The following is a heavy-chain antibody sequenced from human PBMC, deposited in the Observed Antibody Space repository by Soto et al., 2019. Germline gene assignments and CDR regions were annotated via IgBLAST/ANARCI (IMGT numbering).Heavy chain of an antibody. CDR1: GGSISSSSYY. D-gene: IGHD2-2*02. V-gene: IGHV4-39*01. J-gene: IGHJ5*02. CDR3: ARHWAGYCSSASCYKFDP. CDR2: IYYSGST. Sequence: SETLSLTCTVSGGSISSSSYYWGWIRQPPXKGLEWIGSIYYSGSTYYNPSLKSRVTISVDTSKNQLSLRLSSVTAADTAVYYCARHWAGYCSSASCYKFDPWGLGPLVTVSS.